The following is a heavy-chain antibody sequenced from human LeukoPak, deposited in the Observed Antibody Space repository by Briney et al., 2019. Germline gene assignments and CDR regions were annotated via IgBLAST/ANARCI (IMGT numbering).Heavy chain of an antibody. CDR2: ISAYNGNT. J-gene: IGHJ4*02. V-gene: IGHV1-18*01. D-gene: IGHD6-13*01. Sequence: GASVKVSCKASGYTFTSYGISWVRQAPGQGLGWMGWISAYNGNTNYAQKLQGRVTMTTDTSTSTAYMELRSLRSDDTAVYYCASSSQLYSSSWYRPIAVAGYYFDYWGQGTLVTVSS. CDR3: ASSSQLYSSSWYRPIAVAGYYFDY. CDR1: GYTFTSYG.